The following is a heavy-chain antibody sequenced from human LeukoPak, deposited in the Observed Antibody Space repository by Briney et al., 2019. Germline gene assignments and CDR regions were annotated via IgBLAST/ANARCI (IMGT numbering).Heavy chain of an antibody. CDR1: GYTFTSYA. V-gene: IGHV1-3*01. J-gene: IGHJ4*02. D-gene: IGHD3-10*01. CDR2: INAGNGNT. CDR3: ARDDGRGSGSYY. Sequence: VASVKVSCKASGYTFTSYAMHWVRQAPGQRLEWMGWINAGNGNTKYSQKFQGRVTITRDTSASTAYMELSSLRSEDTAVYYCARDDGRGSGSYYWGQGTLVTVSS.